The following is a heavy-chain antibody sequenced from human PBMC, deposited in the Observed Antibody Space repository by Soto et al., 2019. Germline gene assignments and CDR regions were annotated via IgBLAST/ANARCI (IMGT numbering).Heavy chain of an antibody. J-gene: IGHJ5*02. CDR2: IYYRGST. CDR1: GGSISSGGYY. Sequence: QVQLQETGPGLVKPSQTLSLTCTVSGGSISSGGYYWSWIRQHPGKGLEWIGYIYYRGSTYYYPSLTIRVTVSVDASKIQFSLKLSSVTAADTPVYYCARSIDPWGQGTLVTFSS. V-gene: IGHV4-31*03. CDR3: ARSIDP.